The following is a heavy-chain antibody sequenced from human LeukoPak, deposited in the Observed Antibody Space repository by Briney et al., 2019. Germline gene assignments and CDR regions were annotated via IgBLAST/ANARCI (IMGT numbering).Heavy chain of an antibody. V-gene: IGHV4-31*03. Sequence: SSETLSLTCTVSGGSISSGGYYWSWIRQHPGKGLEWIGYIYYSGSTYYNPSLKSRVTISVDTSKNQFSLKLSSVTAADTAVYYCARAPPTGYSGYVYGMDVWGQGTTVTVSS. CDR1: GGSISSGGYY. D-gene: IGHD5-12*01. J-gene: IGHJ6*02. CDR2: IYYSGST. CDR3: ARAPPTGYSGYVYGMDV.